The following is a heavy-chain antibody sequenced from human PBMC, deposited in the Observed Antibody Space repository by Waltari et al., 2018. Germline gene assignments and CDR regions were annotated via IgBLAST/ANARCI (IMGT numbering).Heavy chain of an antibody. D-gene: IGHD1-26*01. V-gene: IGHV3-23*04. J-gene: IGHJ3*01. Sequence: EVQLVESGGGLVQPGGSLRLSCAASGFTFNAYAMNWVRQAPGKGLDWVSSVSGSVINTYYVDSVKGRFTISRDNSKHTIFLQMIGLKVEDTAVYFCAKDSGSGGYAFDVWGQGTMVTVSS. CDR2: VSGSVINT. CDR1: GFTFNAYA. CDR3: AKDSGSGGYAFDV.